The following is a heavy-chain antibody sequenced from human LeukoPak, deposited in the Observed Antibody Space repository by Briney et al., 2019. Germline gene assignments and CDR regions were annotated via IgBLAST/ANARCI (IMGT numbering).Heavy chain of an antibody. D-gene: IGHD1-26*01. CDR3: ARDSVGAIFDY. CDR1: GGSISSYY. Sequence: SEILSLTCTVSGGSISSYYWNWIRQPAGKGLEWIGRIYSFGSTYYNPSLRSRVTMSVDASKNQFSLSLTSVTAADTAVYYCARDSVGAIFDYWAQGTLVTVSS. V-gene: IGHV4-4*07. J-gene: IGHJ4*02. CDR2: IYSFGST.